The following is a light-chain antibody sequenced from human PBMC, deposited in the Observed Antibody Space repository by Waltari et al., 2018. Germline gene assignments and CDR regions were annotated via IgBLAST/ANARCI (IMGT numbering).Light chain of an antibody. CDR3: QLGYRTPYS. V-gene: IGKV1-27*01. CDR1: QGISNN. CDR2: LSS. J-gene: IGKJ2*03. Sequence: DIQMTQSPSSLSASVGDRVTITCQACQGISNNLAWCKQKPGKVPKLLMYLSSTWQSGVPSRFSGSGAGTEFTLTISRRQPEDVATYYCQLGYRTPYSFGQGTKVEIK.